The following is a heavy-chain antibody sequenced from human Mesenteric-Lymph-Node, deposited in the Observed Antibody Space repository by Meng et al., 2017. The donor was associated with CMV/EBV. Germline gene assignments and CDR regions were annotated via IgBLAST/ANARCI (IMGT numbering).Heavy chain of an antibody. V-gene: IGHV3-74*01. Sequence: GESLKISCAASGFTFSSYWMHWVRQAPGKGLVWVSRINSDGSSTSYADSVKGRFTISRDNAKSSLYLQINSLRAEDSALYYCARASREVDYWGQGALVTVSS. CDR1: GFTFSSYW. J-gene: IGHJ4*02. CDR2: INSDGSST. CDR3: ARASREVDY.